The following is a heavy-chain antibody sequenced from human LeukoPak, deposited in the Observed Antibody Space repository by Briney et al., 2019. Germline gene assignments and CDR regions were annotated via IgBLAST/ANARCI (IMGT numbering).Heavy chain of an antibody. D-gene: IGHD6-19*01. V-gene: IGHV4-59*08. CDR2: VSYSGST. Sequence: PSETLSLTCTVSGGSISSHYWSWIRQPPGKGLEWIAYVSYSGSTNYNPSLKSRVTTSVDTSKNQFSLKVSSVTAADTAVYYCARRAPSSGWYSFDYWGQGTLVTVSS. J-gene: IGHJ4*02. CDR1: GGSISSHY. CDR3: ARRAPSSGWYSFDY.